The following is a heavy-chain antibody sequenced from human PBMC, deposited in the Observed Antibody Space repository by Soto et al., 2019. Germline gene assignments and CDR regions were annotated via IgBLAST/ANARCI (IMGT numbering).Heavy chain of an antibody. V-gene: IGHV2-5*02. Sequence: QITLKESGPTLVKPTQTLTLTCTFSGFSLSTSGVGVGWIRQPPGKALEWLALIYWDDDKRDSPFLKSRLPIPQDTAKNQAVLTMPHMDPVDTATYYCAHSPSSSSSYSFDSWGRGTLVTVSS. J-gene: IGHJ4*02. CDR3: AHSPSSSSSYSFDS. CDR1: GFSLSTSGVG. CDR2: IYWDDDK. D-gene: IGHD6-6*01.